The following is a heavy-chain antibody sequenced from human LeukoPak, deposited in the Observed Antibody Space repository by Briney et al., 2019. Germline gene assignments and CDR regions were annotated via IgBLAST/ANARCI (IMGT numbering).Heavy chain of an antibody. CDR3: ARGKGGPITIFGVVMTPRTYYYYGMDV. CDR1: GYTFTGYY. CDR2: INPNSGGT. V-gene: IGHV1-2*02. J-gene: IGHJ6*02. Sequence: ASVKVSCKASGYTFTGYYMHWVRQAPGQGLEWMGWINPNSGGTNYAQKFQGRVTMTRDTSISTAYMELSRLRSDDTAVYYCARGKGGPITIFGVVMTPRTYYYYGMDVWGQGTTVTVSS. D-gene: IGHD3-3*01.